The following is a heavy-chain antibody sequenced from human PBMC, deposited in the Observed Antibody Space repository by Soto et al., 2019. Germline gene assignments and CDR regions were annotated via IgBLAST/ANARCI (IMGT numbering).Heavy chain of an antibody. CDR3: ARDGSEAYYDFWSGYLSGNYFDY. Sequence: ASVKVSCKTSGYTYRIYAITWVRQAPGQGLEWMGWISTYNHDTRYAQRFQGRLSMATDTSTSTAYMELSSLRSEDTAVYYCARDGSEAYYDFWSGYLSGNYFDYWGQG. J-gene: IGHJ4*02. CDR2: ISTYNHDT. V-gene: IGHV1-18*01. CDR1: GYTYRIYA. D-gene: IGHD3-3*01.